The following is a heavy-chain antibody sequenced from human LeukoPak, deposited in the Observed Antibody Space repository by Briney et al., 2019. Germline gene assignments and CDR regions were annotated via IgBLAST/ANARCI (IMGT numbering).Heavy chain of an antibody. V-gene: IGHV3-11*01. D-gene: IGHD3-16*01. CDR3: AKDDDWGRYKH. CDR2: ISRSGSTK. Sequence: GGSLRLSCAASGFTFSDYNMRWIRQAPGKGLEWVSSISRSGSTKYYADSVKGRFTISRDNAKNSLFLQMNSLRAEDTAVYYCAKDDDWGRYKHWGQGTLVTVSS. CDR1: GFTFSDYN. J-gene: IGHJ1*01.